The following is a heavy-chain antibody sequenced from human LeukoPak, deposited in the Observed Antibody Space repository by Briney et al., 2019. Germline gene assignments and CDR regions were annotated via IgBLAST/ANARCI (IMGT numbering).Heavy chain of an antibody. CDR3: ARGSITIFGVVPTPFDP. CDR1: GYTFTGYY. D-gene: IGHD3-3*01. Sequence: ASVKVSCKASGYTFTGYYMHWVRPAPGQGLEWMGWINPNSGGTNYAQKFQDRVTMTRDTSISKAYMELSRLRSDDTDVYYCARGSITIFGVVPTPFDPWGQGTLVTVSS. V-gene: IGHV1-2*02. J-gene: IGHJ5*02. CDR2: INPNSGGT.